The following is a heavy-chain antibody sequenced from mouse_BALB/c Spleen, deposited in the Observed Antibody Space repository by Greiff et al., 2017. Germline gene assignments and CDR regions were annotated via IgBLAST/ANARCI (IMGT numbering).Heavy chain of an antibody. D-gene: IGHD2-2*01. CDR1: GYTFSSYW. Sequence: QVQLQQSGAELMKPGASVKISCKATGYTFSSYWIEWVKQRPGHGLEWIGEILPGSGSTNYNEKFKGKATFTADTSSNTAYMQLSSLTSEDSAVYYCARNYGYDWFAYWGQGTLVTVSA. CDR3: ARNYGYDWFAY. J-gene: IGHJ3*01. V-gene: IGHV1-9*01. CDR2: ILPGSGST.